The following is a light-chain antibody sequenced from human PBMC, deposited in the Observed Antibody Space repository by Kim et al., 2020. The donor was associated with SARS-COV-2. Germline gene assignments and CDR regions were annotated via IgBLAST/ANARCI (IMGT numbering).Light chain of an antibody. CDR2: GSS. J-gene: IGKJ2*01. Sequence: EIVMTQSPATLSVSPGERATLSCRASQSVSSNLAWYQQKPGQAPRLVIYGSSTRATGIPARFSGSGSGTEFTLTISSLQSEDFAVYYCQKYNNLAHYTFGQGTKLEI. CDR1: QSVSSN. CDR3: QKYNNLAHYT. V-gene: IGKV3-15*01.